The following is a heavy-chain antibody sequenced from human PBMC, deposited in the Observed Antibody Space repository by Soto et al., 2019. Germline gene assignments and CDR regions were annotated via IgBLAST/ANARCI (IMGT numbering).Heavy chain of an antibody. CDR2: INPNSGGT. J-gene: IGHJ6*02. CDR3: AGTLLLWFGESYPYYYGMDV. CDR1: GYTFTGYY. D-gene: IGHD3-10*01. V-gene: IGHV1-2*04. Sequence: ASVKVSCKASGYTFTGYYMHWVRQAPGQGLEWMGWINPNSGGTNYAQKFQGWVTMTRDTSISTAYMELSRLRSDDTAVYYCAGTLLLWFGESYPYYYGMDVWGQGTTVTVSS.